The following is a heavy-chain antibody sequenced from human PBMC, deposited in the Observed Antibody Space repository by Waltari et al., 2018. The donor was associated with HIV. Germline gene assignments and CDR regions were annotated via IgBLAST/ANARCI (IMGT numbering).Heavy chain of an antibody. Sequence: EVQLVESGGGLVQPGGSLRLSCAASGFRLSSYEMNWVRQAPGNGLEWISYISNSGSPIYYAGSVRGRFTISRDSDKNSLFLQMNSLRVEDTAVYYCARGWFDSWGQGTMVTVSS. J-gene: IGHJ5*01. CDR1: GFRLSSYE. CDR2: ISNSGSPI. CDR3: ARGWFDS. V-gene: IGHV3-48*03.